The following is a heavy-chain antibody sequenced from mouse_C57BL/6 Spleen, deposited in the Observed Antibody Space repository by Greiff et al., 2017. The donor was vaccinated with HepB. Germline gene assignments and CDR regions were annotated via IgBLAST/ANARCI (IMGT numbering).Heavy chain of an antibody. CDR2: ISSGSSTI. V-gene: IGHV5-17*01. Sequence: EVMLVESGGGLVKPGGSLKLSCAASGFTFSDHGMHWVRQAPEKGLEWVAYISSGSSTIYYADTVKGRFTISRDNAKNTLFLQMTSLRSEDTAMYYCARHYYGSTFDYWGQGTTLTVSS. CDR1: GFTFSDHG. J-gene: IGHJ2*01. CDR3: ARHYYGSTFDY. D-gene: IGHD1-1*01.